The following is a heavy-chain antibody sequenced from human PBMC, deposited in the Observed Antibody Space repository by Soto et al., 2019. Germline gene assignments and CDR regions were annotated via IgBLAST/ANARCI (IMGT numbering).Heavy chain of an antibody. CDR2: VIPIFSIM. CDR3: ARGRTIFGVVNFDY. J-gene: IGHJ4*02. D-gene: IGHD3-3*01. CDR1: GGTFSNYA. V-gene: IGHV1-69*01. Sequence: QVQLVQSGAEVKKPGSSVKVSCKASGGTFSNYAIAWVRLAPGQGLEWMGGVIPIFSIMKYAHNFQGRVTFTADDSTSTAYMELSSLTSEDTAVYYCARGRTIFGVVNFDYWGQGTLVTVSS.